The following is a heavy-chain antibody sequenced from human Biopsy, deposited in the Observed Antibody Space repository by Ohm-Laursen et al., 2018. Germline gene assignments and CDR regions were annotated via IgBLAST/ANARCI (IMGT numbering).Heavy chain of an antibody. CDR3: ATKLTGYFHH. D-gene: IGHD3-9*01. CDR2: NIPILGTG. Sequence: GASVKVSCKASGGTFSSYDISWLRQASGQGLEWLGGNIPILGTGNYAQKFQDRVTVAADTSTSTATMELRSLRSDDTAVYYCATKLTGYFHHWGQGTLVIVSS. J-gene: IGHJ1*01. CDR1: GGTFSSYD. V-gene: IGHV1-69*06.